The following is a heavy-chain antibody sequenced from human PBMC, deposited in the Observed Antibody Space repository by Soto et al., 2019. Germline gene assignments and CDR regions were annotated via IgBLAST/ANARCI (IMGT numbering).Heavy chain of an antibody. Sequence: GGSLRLSCAASGFTFSSYGMHWVRQAPGKGLEWVAVIPYDGNNKFYADSVKGRFTISRDISKNTLYLQMNSLRAEDTAVYYCAKVGSSWYWGIDYWGQGTLVTVSS. V-gene: IGHV3-30*18. CDR1: GFTFSSYG. D-gene: IGHD6-13*01. CDR2: IPYDGNNK. J-gene: IGHJ4*02. CDR3: AKVGSSWYWGIDY.